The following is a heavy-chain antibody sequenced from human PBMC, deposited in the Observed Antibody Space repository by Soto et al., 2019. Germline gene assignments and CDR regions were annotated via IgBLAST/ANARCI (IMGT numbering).Heavy chain of an antibody. D-gene: IGHD3-22*01. V-gene: IGHV5-51*01. J-gene: IGHJ4*02. CDR3: ARQIYDSDTGPNFQYYFDS. CDR1: GYSFTNYW. Sequence: PGESLKISCKGSGYSFTNYWIGWVRQMPGKGLEWMAIIYPGDSDTRYSPSFQGQVTISADKSITTVFLQWSSLRASDTAMYYCARQIYDSDTGPNFQYYFDSWGQGTPVTVSS. CDR2: IYPGDSDT.